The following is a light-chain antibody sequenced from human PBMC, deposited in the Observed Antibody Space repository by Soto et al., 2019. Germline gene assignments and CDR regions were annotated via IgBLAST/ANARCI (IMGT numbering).Light chain of an antibody. CDR3: QPYGGSPGT. CDR1: QSVRDRY. V-gene: IGKV3-20*01. CDR2: DTS. Sequence: EIVLTQSPGTLSLSPGERATLSCRASQSVRDRYLAWYQQKPGQAPSLLIYDTSTRATGVPDRFSGSGSGTDFALTISRVEPEDFAIYFCQPYGGSPGTFGQANKVEI. J-gene: IGKJ1*01.